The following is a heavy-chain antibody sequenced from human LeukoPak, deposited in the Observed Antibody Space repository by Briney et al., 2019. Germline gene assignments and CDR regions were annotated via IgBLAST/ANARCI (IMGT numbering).Heavy chain of an antibody. J-gene: IGHJ4*02. CDR2: ISGSGGST. CDR1: GFTFSSYA. V-gene: IGHV3-23*01. CDR3: AKTPAYDFWSGQYFDY. Sequence: GGSLRLSCAASGFTFSSYAMSWVRQAPGKGLEWVSAISGSGGSTYYADSVKGRFTISRDNSKNTLYLQMNSLRAEDTAVYYCAKTPAYDFWSGQYFDYWGQGTLVTVSS. D-gene: IGHD3-3*01.